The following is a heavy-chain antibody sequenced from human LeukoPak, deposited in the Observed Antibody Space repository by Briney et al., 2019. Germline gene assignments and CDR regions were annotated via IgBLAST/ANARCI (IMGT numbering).Heavy chain of an antibody. CDR3: ARGYGSGSYYKGLYFDY. D-gene: IGHD3-10*01. J-gene: IGHJ4*02. CDR2: IIPIFGTA. V-gene: IGHV1-69*13. Sequence: SVKVSFKASGGTFSSYAISWVRQAPGQGLEWMGGIIPIFGTANYAQKFQGGVTITADESTSTAYMELSSLRSEDTAVYYCARGYGSGSYYKGLYFDYWGQGTLVTVSS. CDR1: GGTFSSYA.